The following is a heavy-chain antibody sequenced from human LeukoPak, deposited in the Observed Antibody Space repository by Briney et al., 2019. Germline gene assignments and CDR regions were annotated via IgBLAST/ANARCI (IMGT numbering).Heavy chain of an antibody. D-gene: IGHD3-10*01. CDR1: GFTFSDYW. CDR3: ARNRGGQQFDC. CDR2: INTDGSTT. V-gene: IGHV3-7*01. J-gene: IGHJ4*02. Sequence: GGSLRLSCAASGFTFSDYWIDWVRQAPGQGLEWVANINTDGSTTNYVESVRGRFTISRDNTRNSLSLQMNNLRDEDTAVYCARNRGGQQFDCWGQGTLLTVSS.